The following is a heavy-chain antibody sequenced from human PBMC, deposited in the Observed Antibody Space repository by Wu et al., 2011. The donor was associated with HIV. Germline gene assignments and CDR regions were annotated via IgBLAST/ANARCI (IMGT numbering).Heavy chain of an antibody. CDR3: ARGPPADWGWGGWFDP. CDR2: INPNSGGT. D-gene: IGHD7-27*01. CDR1: GGTFSRYI. J-gene: IGHJ5*02. V-gene: IGHV1-2*02. Sequence: QVKLVQSGAEVKKPGSSVKVSCKASGGTFSRYIITWVRQAPGQGLEWMGRINPNSGGTNYAQKFQGRVTMTRDTSTTTAYMELTSLRSDDTAVFFCARGPPADWGWGGWFDPWGQGTLVTVSS.